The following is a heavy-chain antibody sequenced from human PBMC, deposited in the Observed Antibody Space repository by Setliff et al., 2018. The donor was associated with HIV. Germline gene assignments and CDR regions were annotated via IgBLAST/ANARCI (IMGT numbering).Heavy chain of an antibody. CDR3: AFRTYYDFWSGYYPYYFDY. CDR2: IRSKAYGGTT. D-gene: IGHD3-3*01. V-gene: IGHV3-49*04. Sequence: GGSLRLSCTVSGFSFGEYAMSWVRQAPGTGLKWVGFIRSKAYGGTTEYAASVKGRFTISRDDSASIAYLQMNRLKTEDTAVYYCAFRTYYDFWSGYYPYYFDYWGQGTLVTVSS. CDR1: GFSFGEYA. J-gene: IGHJ4*02.